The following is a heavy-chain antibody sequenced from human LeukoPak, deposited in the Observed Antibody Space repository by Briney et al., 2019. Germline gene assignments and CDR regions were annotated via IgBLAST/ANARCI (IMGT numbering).Heavy chain of an antibody. V-gene: IGHV4-59*01. D-gene: IGHD1-26*01. Sequence: PSETLSLTCTVSGGSISSYYWSWIRQPPGKGLEWIGYIYYSGSTNYNPSLKSRVTISVDTSKNQFSLKLSSVTAADTAVYYCAKHGGSHPNDAFDIWGQGTMVTVSS. J-gene: IGHJ3*02. CDR2: IYYSGST. CDR1: GGSISSYY. CDR3: AKHGGSHPNDAFDI.